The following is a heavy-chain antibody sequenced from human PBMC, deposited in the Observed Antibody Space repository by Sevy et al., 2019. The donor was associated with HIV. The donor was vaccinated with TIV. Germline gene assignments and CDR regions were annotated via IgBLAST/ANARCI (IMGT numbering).Heavy chain of an antibody. Sequence: GGSLRLSCAASGFTFSDYYMSWIRQAPGKGLEWVSYISSSGITIYYADSVKGRFTISRDNAKNSLYLQMNSLRAEDTAVYYCARGLSGWDPDYYYYYGMDVWGQGTTVTVSS. V-gene: IGHV3-11*01. CDR1: GFTFSDYY. CDR3: ARGLSGWDPDYYYYYGMDV. J-gene: IGHJ6*02. D-gene: IGHD6-19*01. CDR2: ISSSGITI.